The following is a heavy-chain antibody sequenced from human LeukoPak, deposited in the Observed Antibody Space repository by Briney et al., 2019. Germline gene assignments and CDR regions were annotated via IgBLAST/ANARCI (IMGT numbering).Heavy chain of an antibody. D-gene: IGHD3-16*02. CDR3: ASQPGIMITFGGVIQPA. CDR1: GFTFSSYS. V-gene: IGHV3-21*01. Sequence: GGSLRLPCAASGFTFSSYSMNWVRQAPGKGLEWVSSISSSSSYIYYADSVKGRFTISRDNAKNSLYLQMNSLRAEDTAVYYCASQPGIMITFGGVIQPAWGQGTLVTVSS. J-gene: IGHJ4*02. CDR2: ISSSSSYI.